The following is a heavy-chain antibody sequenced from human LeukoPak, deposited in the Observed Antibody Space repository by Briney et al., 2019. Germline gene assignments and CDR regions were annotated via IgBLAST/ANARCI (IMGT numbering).Heavy chain of an antibody. Sequence: GGSLRLSCAASGFTFSSYNMNWVRRAPGKGLEWVSYISTSSSTTYYADSVKGRFTLSRDNAKNSLYLQMNSLRDEDTAVYYCARGSGSYYDYWGQGTLVTVSS. CDR2: ISTSSSTT. CDR1: GFTFSSYN. V-gene: IGHV3-48*02. D-gene: IGHD3-10*01. J-gene: IGHJ4*02. CDR3: ARGSGSYYDY.